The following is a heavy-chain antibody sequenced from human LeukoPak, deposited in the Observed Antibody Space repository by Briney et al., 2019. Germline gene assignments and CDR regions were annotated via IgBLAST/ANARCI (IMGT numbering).Heavy chain of an antibody. Sequence: GGSLRLSCAASGFTFSSHAMHWVRQAPGKGLEWVAVISYDGSNKYYADSVKGRFTISRDNSKNTLYLQMNSLRAEDTAVYYCARVRRAAARLGTLLNYWGQGTLVTVSS. D-gene: IGHD6-6*01. CDR3: ARVRRAAARLGTLLNY. J-gene: IGHJ4*02. CDR1: GFTFSSHA. V-gene: IGHV3-30*04. CDR2: ISYDGSNK.